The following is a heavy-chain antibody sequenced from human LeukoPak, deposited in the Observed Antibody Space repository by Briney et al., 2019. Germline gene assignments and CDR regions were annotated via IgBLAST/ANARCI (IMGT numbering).Heavy chain of an antibody. Sequence: GGSLRLSCAASGFTFSSYSMNWVRQAPGKGLEWVSAISGSGGSTYYADSVKGRFTISRDNSKNTLNLQMNSLRAEDTAVYYCAKLGITMIGGVWGKGTTVTISS. CDR3: AKLGITMIGGV. CDR2: ISGSGGST. CDR1: GFTFSSYS. D-gene: IGHD3-10*02. J-gene: IGHJ6*04. V-gene: IGHV3-23*01.